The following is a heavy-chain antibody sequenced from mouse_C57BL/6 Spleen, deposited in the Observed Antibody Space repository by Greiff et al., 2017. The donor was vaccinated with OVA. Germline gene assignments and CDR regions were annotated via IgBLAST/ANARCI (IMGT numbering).Heavy chain of an antibody. CDR2: INPYNGGT. V-gene: IGHV1-26*01. J-gene: IGHJ3*01. CDR3: ANSNYPAWFAY. Sequence: EVQLQQSGPELVKPGASVKISCKASGYTFTDYYMNWVKQSHGKSLEWIGDINPYNGGTSYNQKFKGKATLTVDKSSSTAYMALRSLTSEDSAVYYCANSNYPAWFAYWGQGTLVTVSA. D-gene: IGHD2-5*01. CDR1: GYTFTDYY.